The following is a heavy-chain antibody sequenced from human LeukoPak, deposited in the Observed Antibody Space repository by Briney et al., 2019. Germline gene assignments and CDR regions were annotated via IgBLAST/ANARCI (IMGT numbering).Heavy chain of an antibody. CDR2: IYYTGNT. V-gene: IGHV4-59*01. CDR3: ARGRRYSSRWDAFDI. J-gene: IGHJ3*02. D-gene: IGHD6-13*01. Sequence: SETLSLTCTVSGGSINNYYWSWIRQPPGKGLEWLGYIYYTGNTNYNPSLKSRVTISVDTSKNQFSLNLSSVTAADTAVYYCARGRRYSSRWDAFDIWGQGTMVTVSS. CDR1: GGSINNYY.